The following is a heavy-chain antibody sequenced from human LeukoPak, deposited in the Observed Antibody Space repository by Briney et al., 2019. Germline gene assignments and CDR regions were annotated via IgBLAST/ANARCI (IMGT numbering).Heavy chain of an antibody. V-gene: IGHV3-21*01. CDR2: ISSGSSCI. CDR3: ATTPAG. CDR1: GFTFSSYT. J-gene: IGHJ4*02. Sequence: GESLRLSCAASGFTFSSYTMNWVRQAPGKGLEWVSSISSGSSCIYYADSVKGRFTISRDNAKNSLYLQMNSLRAEDTAVYYCATTPAGWGQGTLVTVSS.